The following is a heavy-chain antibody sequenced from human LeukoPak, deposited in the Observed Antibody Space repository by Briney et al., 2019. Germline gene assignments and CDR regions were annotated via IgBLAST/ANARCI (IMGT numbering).Heavy chain of an antibody. Sequence: PGGSLRLSCEASGFIFSSSVLHWVRQAPGKGLEWVAVLSSDGNNKYYAASVKGRFTISRDNSKNTLYLQMNSLSAEDTAVYYCARDGGTIWEILNYYFDGWGQGTLVTVSS. D-gene: IGHD1-1*01. CDR1: GFIFSSSV. J-gene: IGHJ4*02. CDR3: ARDGGTIWEILNYYFDG. V-gene: IGHV3-30-3*01. CDR2: LSSDGNNK.